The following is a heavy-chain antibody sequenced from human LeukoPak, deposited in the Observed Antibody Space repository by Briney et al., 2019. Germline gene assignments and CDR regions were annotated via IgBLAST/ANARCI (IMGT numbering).Heavy chain of an antibody. CDR2: IYYSGST. CDR1: GDSIGNFY. V-gene: IGHV4-59*01. Sequence: SETLSLTCNVSGDSIGNFYWSWIRQPPGKGLEWIGYIYYSGSTNYNPSLKSRVTISVDTPKNQFSLKLSSVTAADTAVYYCVRAGSGYSSSYDAFDIWGQGIMVTVSS. D-gene: IGHD6-13*01. J-gene: IGHJ3*02. CDR3: VRAGSGYSSSYDAFDI.